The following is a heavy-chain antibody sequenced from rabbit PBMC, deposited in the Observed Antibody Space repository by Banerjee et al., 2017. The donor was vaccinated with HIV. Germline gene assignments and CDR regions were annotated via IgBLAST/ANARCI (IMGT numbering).Heavy chain of an antibody. Sequence: QEQLEESGGDLVKPGASLTLTCTASGFSFSSSYWICWVRQAPGKGLEWIACIDAGSSDSTWYASWAKGRFTISKTSSTTVTLQMTSLTAADTATYFCARRPAGYAYDLWGPGTLVTVS. CDR2: IDAGSSDST. CDR1: GFSFSSSYW. CDR3: ARRPAGYAYDL. V-gene: IGHV1S45*01. D-gene: IGHD6-1*01. J-gene: IGHJ4*01.